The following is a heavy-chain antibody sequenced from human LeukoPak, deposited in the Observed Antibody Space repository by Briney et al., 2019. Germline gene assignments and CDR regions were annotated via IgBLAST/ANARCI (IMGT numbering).Heavy chain of an antibody. V-gene: IGHV3-33*06. J-gene: IGHJ3*02. CDR3: AKPGIAVAGDDDAFDI. CDR2: IWYDGSNK. CDR1: GFTFSSYG. Sequence: GGSLRLSCAASGFTFSSYGMHWVRQAPGKGLEWVAVIWYDGSNKYYADSVKGRFTISRDNSKNTLYLQMNSLRAEDTAVCYCAKPGIAVAGDDDAFDIWGQGTMVTVSS. D-gene: IGHD6-19*01.